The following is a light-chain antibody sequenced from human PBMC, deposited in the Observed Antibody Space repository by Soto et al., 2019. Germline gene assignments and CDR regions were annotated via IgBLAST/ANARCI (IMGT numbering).Light chain of an antibody. J-gene: IGKJ5*01. Sequence: EIVLTQSPGTLSLSPGERATLSCRASQSFSSSYLAWYQQKPGQAPRLLIYGASSRDNGIPDRFSGGGSGTDFSLTISSLDPEDFAVYYCQQYSRTPITFGQGTRLEIK. V-gene: IGKV3-20*01. CDR3: QQYSRTPIT. CDR2: GAS. CDR1: QSFSSSY.